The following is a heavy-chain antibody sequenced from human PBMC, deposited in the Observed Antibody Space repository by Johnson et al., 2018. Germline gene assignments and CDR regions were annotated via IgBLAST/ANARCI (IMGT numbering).Heavy chain of an antibody. J-gene: IGHJ6*02. CDR2: ISWNTNSI. D-gene: IGHD3-10*01. Sequence: VQLVESGGGLVQPGRSLRLSCAASGFTFDDYAMHWVRQAPGKGLEWVSGISWNTNSIGYADSVKGRFTISRDNAKNSLYLQMNSLRAEDTALYYCAKATLEGYGPGYGMDVWGRGTTVTVSS. CDR1: GFTFDDYA. V-gene: IGHV3-9*01. CDR3: AKATLEGYGPGYGMDV.